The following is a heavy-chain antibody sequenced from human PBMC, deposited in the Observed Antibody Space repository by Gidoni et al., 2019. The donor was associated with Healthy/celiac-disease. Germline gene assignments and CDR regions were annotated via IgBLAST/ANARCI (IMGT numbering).Heavy chain of an antibody. CDR3: ARGSGWFGESNFDY. Sequence: QVQLQQWGAGLLKPSETLSRTCAVYGGSFSGYYWSWIRQPPGKGLEWIGEINHSGSTNYNPSLKSRVTISVDTSKNQFSLKLSSVTAADTAVYYCARGSGWFGESNFDYWGQGTLVTVSS. V-gene: IGHV4-34*01. CDR1: GGSFSGYY. J-gene: IGHJ4*02. D-gene: IGHD3-10*01. CDR2: INHSGST.